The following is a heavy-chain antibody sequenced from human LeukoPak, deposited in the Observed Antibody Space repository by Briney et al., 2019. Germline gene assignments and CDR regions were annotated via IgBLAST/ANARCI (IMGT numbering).Heavy chain of an antibody. CDR1: GFTVSSNY. D-gene: IGHD2-15*01. Sequence: GGSLRLSCAASGFTVSSNYMSWVRQAPGKGLEWVSVIYSGGITSYAGSVKARFTISRDNSKNTLYLRMNSLRAEDTAVYYCARAANQRYCSGGSCYSPFDQWGQGTLVTVSS. V-gene: IGHV3-53*01. CDR3: ARAANQRYCSGGSCYSPFDQ. J-gene: IGHJ4*02. CDR2: IYSGGIT.